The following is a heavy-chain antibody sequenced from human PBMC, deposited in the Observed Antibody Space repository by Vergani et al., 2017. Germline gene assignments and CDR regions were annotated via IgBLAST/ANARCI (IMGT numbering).Heavy chain of an antibody. CDR1: GYTFTNYY. V-gene: IGHV1-46*03. J-gene: IGHJ4*02. Sequence: QVLLVQSGAEVKKPGASVRVSCKTSGYTFTNYYIHWVRQAPGQGLEWMGIINPSGGSTTYAQHFQGRLTMTRDTSTSTVYMDLSNLRSEDTAVYYCARPHGDILPPDPRRLDYWGQGTLVTVSS. CDR2: INPSGGST. CDR3: ARPHGDILPPDPRRLDY.